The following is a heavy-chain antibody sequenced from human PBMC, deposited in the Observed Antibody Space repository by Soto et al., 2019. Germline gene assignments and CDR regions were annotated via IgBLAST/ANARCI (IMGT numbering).Heavy chain of an antibody. Sequence: PSQTLSLTCAISGDSVSTNSAASNWIRQSPSRGLEWLGRTYYRSKWYNDYAVSVKSRITINPDTSKNQFSLQLNSVTPEDTAVYYCAREGYSSGRRYYYMDVWAKGTTVNGSS. D-gene: IGHD6-19*01. CDR3: AREGYSSGRRYYYMDV. CDR2: TYYRSKWYN. CDR1: GDSVSTNSAA. J-gene: IGHJ6*03. V-gene: IGHV6-1*01.